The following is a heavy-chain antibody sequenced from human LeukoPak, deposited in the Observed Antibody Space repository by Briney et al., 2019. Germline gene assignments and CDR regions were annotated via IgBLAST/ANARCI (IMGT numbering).Heavy chain of an antibody. CDR2: IRSKAYGGTI. Sequence: PGGSLRLSCTASGXTFGDYALSWVRQAPGKGLKWVGFIRSKAYGGTIEYAASVKGRFTISRDDSKSVAYLQMNSPKTEDTAVYYCSRDGHCTSSSCFPQNYYFYGMDVWGHGTTVTVSS. J-gene: IGHJ6*02. D-gene: IGHD2-2*01. V-gene: IGHV3-49*04. CDR1: GXTFGDYA. CDR3: SRDGHCTSSSCFPQNYYFYGMDV.